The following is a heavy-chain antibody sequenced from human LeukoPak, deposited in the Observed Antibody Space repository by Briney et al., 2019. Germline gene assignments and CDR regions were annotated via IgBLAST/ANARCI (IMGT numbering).Heavy chain of an antibody. V-gene: IGHV3-23*01. Sequence: GGSLRLSCAASGFTFSSYAMTWVRQAPGKGLEWVSAISGSGGSTYYAESVKGRFTISRDNSKNTLYLQMNSLRSEDTAVYYCAKDYDSSGYYYNDAFDIWGQGTMVTVSS. CDR1: GFTFSSYA. D-gene: IGHD3-22*01. CDR2: ISGSGGST. J-gene: IGHJ3*02. CDR3: AKDYDSSGYYYNDAFDI.